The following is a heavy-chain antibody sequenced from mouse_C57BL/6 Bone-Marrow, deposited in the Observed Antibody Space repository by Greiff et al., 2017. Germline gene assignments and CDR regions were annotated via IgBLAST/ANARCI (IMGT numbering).Heavy chain of an antibody. V-gene: IGHV14-4*01. CDR2: IDPENGDT. D-gene: IGHD1-1*02. Sequence: EVHLVESGAELVRPGASVKLSCTASGFNIKDDYMHWVKQRPEQGLEWIGWIDPENGDTEYASKFQGKATITADTSSNTAYLQLSSLTSEDTAVYYCTTYGLFDYWGQGTTLTVSA. CDR3: TTYGLFDY. CDR1: GFNIKDDY. J-gene: IGHJ2*01.